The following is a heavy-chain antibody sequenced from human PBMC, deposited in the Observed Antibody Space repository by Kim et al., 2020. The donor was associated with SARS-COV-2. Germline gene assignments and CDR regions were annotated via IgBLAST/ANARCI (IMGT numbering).Heavy chain of an antibody. CDR3: ARDKWIQFWLSHYGMDV. Sequence: VKDRFHISRDNSKNALYLQMNSLRAEDTAVYYCARDKWIQFWLSHYGMDVWGQGTTVTVSS. J-gene: IGHJ6*02. D-gene: IGHD5-18*01. V-gene: IGHV3-30*07.